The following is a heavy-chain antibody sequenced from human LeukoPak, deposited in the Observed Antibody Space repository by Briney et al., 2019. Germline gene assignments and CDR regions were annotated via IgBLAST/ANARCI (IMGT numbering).Heavy chain of an antibody. CDR3: ARVPRITDCSDY. CDR2: ISSSSSYI. J-gene: IGHJ4*02. CDR1: GFTFSSYS. Sequence: PGGSLRLSCAASGFTFSSYSMNWVRQAPGKGLEWVSSISSSSSYIYYADSVKGRFTISRDNAKNSLYLQMNSLRAEDTAVYYCARVPRITDCSDYWGQGTLVTVSS. V-gene: IGHV3-21*01. D-gene: IGHD2-21*01.